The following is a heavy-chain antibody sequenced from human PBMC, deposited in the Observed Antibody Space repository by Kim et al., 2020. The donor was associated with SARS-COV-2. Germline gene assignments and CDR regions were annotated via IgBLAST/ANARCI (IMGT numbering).Heavy chain of an antibody. D-gene: IGHD6-13*01. CDR1: GGSISSSSYY. CDR2: ISYSGST. Sequence: SETLSLTCTVSGGSISSSSYYWGWIRQPPGKGLEWIGSISYSGSTYYNPSLKSRVTISVDTSKNQFYLKLSSVTAADTAVYYCARGIKAGYYYYGMDVWGQGTTVTVSS. J-gene: IGHJ6*02. V-gene: IGHV4-39*07. CDR3: ARGIKAGYYYYGMDV.